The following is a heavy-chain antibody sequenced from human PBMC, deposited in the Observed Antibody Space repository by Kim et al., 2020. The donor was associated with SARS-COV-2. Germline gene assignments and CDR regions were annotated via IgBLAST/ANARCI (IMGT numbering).Heavy chain of an antibody. D-gene: IGHD2-2*01. CDR3: AKDPEYCSSNSCYGRNWFDS. J-gene: IGHJ5*01. Sequence: RFTISRDNSKNTLYLQMNSLGAEDTAVYYCAKDPEYCSSNSCYGRNWFDSWGQGTLVTVSS. V-gene: IGHV3-33*06.